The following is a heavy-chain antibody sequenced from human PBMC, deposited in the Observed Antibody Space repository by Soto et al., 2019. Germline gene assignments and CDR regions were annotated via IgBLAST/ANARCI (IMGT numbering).Heavy chain of an antibody. CDR1: GFTFSRYA. J-gene: IGHJ4*02. CDR3: AKSWFPDVWDNHPVGS. D-gene: IGHD1-1*01. V-gene: IGHV3-23*01. Sequence: EMQLLEAGGGLVQPGGSLRLSCVVSGFTFSRYAMSWVRQAPGKGLEWISGISFGGGYSTYYADSVKGRATISRDNSRNMLFLQMNGLRAEDTAKYYCAKSWFPDVWDNHPVGSWGQGTLVTVSS. CDR2: ISFGGGYST.